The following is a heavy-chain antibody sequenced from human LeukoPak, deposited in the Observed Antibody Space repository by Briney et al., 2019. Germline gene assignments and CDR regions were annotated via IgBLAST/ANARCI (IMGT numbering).Heavy chain of an antibody. V-gene: IGHV4-39*01. Sequence: PSETLSLTCTVSGGSSSSFSFYWGWIRQPPGKGLEWIGSILYSGSTYYNPSLKSRVAMSVDTSNKQFSLNLSPVTAADTAVYHCGRTTGLVRRIDYWGQGTLVTVSS. CDR2: ILYSGST. J-gene: IGHJ4*02. CDR3: GRTTGLVRRIDY. CDR1: GGSSSSFSFY. D-gene: IGHD2/OR15-2a*01.